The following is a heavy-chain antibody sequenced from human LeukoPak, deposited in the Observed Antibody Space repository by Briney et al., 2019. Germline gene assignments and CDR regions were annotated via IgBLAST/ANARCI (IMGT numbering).Heavy chain of an antibody. V-gene: IGHV1-69*06. D-gene: IGHD4-17*01. CDR3: ARAVDYGDSVYYYYYYYMDV. J-gene: IGHJ6*03. CDR2: IIPILGTA. CDR1: GGTYSSYA. Sequence: GSSVKVSCKASGGTYSSYAISWVRQAPGQGLEWMGGIIPILGTANYAQKFQGRVTITADKSTSTAYMELSSLRSEDTAVYYCARAVDYGDSVYYYYYYYMDVWGKGTTVTVSS.